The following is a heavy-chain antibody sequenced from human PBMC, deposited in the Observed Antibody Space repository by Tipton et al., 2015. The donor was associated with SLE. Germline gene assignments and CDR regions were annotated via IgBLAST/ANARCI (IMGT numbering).Heavy chain of an antibody. Sequence: LRLSCTVSGGSISRYYGSWIRQPAGGGLEWIGRIYNSGSTNYNPSLMSRVTMSVDTSKNQFSLRLRSATAAGTAFYCCARGYIGSWYRGFVDIWGRGTLVTVSS. CDR1: GGSISRYY. CDR2: IYNSGST. D-gene: IGHD6-13*01. J-gene: IGHJ2*01. V-gene: IGHV4-4*07. CDR3: ARGYIGSWYRGFVDI.